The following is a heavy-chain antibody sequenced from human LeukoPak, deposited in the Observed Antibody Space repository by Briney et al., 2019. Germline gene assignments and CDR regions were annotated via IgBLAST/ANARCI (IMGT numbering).Heavy chain of an antibody. CDR3: ARDMGSAWTVDY. D-gene: IGHD6-19*01. CDR2: IWNDGSDQ. Sequence: GRSLRLSCAASGFTFSSYGMQWVRQAPGKGLEWLAVIWNDGSDQYYADSVKGRFTISRDQSKNTVYLQMNSLRVEDTAVYYCARDMGSAWTVDYWGQGTLVTVSS. V-gene: IGHV3-33*01. CDR1: GFTFSSYG. J-gene: IGHJ4*02.